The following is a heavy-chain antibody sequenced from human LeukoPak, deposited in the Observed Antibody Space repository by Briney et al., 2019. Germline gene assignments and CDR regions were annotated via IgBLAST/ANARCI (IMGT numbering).Heavy chain of an antibody. CDR2: ISSSGSTI. V-gene: IGHV3-48*03. CDR3: ARDHVLGGNIDY. J-gene: IGHJ4*02. CDR1: GFTFSSYE. D-gene: IGHD1-26*01. Sequence: GGSLRLSCAASGFTFSSYEMNWVRQAPGKGLEWVSYISSSGSTIYYADSVKGRFTISRDNAKNSLYPQMNSLRAEDTAVYYCARDHVLGGNIDYWGQGTLVTVSS.